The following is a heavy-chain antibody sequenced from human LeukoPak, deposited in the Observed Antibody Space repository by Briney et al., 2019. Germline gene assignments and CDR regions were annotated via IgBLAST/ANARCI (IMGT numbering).Heavy chain of an antibody. D-gene: IGHD6-13*01. CDR3: TRVFVGDEYSSSGY. CDR1: GFTFSRYY. Sequence: GGSLRLSCAASGFTFSRYYMHWVRHAPGKGLVWVSRINSDGRSTTYADSVRGRFTVSRDNAKNTLYLQMNSLKVEDTAMYYCTRVFVGDEYSSSGYWGQGTLVTVSS. V-gene: IGHV3-74*01. J-gene: IGHJ4*02. CDR2: INSDGRST.